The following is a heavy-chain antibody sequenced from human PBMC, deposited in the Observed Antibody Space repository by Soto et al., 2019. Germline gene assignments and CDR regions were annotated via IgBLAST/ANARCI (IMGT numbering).Heavy chain of an antibody. CDR1: GFTFDDYA. CDR2: ISWDGGST. J-gene: IGHJ6*02. Sequence: GGSLRLSCAASGFTFDDYAMHWVRQAPGKGLEWVSLISWDGGSTYYADSVKGRSTISRDNSKNSLYLQMNSLRAEDTALYYCAKDMGTAYYYYGMDVWGQGTTVTVSS. CDR3: AKDMGTAYYYYGMDV. V-gene: IGHV3-43D*04. D-gene: IGHD2-21*02.